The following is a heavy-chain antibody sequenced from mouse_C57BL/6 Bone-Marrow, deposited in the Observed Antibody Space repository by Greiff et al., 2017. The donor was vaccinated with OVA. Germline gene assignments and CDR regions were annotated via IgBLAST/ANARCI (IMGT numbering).Heavy chain of an antibody. D-gene: IGHD1-1*01. CDR3: ARSVYYYGRRDY. CDR1: GYTFTSYT. V-gene: IGHV1-4*01. Sequence: QVHVKQSGAELARPGASVKMSCKASGYTFTSYTMHWVKQRPGQGLEWMGYINPSSGYTKYNQKFKDKATLTEDKSSSTAYIQLSSLTSEDSAVYYCARSVYYYGRRDYWGQVTTLTVSS. J-gene: IGHJ2*01. CDR2: INPSSGYT.